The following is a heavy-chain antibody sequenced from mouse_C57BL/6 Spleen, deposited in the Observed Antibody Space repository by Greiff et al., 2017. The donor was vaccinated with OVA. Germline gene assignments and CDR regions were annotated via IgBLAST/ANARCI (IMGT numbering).Heavy chain of an antibody. CDR1: GFSFTSYG. CDR3: ARNEDYESWFAY. J-gene: IGHJ3*01. V-gene: IGHV2-2*01. CDR2: ICCGGST. Sequence: VKLMESGPGLVQPSQSLSITCTVSGFSFTSYGVHWVRQSPGKGLEWLGVICCGGSTDYTAAFISRLSISKDNSKSQVFCKMNSLQADDTAIYYCARNEDYESWFAYWGQGTLVTVSA. D-gene: IGHD1-1*01.